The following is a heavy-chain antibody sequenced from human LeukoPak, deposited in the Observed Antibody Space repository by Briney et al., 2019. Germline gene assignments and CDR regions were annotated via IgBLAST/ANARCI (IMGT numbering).Heavy chain of an antibody. Sequence: PGGSLRLSCAASGFDFDDYMMHWVRQVPGKGLEWVSLISWDGGTTNYADSVKGRFTISRDNGKNSLYFLMNDLTAEDTAFYYCARGGYGGVFDYWGQGTLVTVSS. V-gene: IGHV3-43D*04. J-gene: IGHJ4*02. CDR2: ISWDGGTT. CDR1: GFDFDDYM. CDR3: ARGGYGGVFDY. D-gene: IGHD4-23*01.